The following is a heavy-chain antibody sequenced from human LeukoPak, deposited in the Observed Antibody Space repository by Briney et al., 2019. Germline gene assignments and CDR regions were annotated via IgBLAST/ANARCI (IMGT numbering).Heavy chain of an antibody. Sequence: GGSLRLSCAASEFSVKYNYMTWVRQAPGKGLEWVSLLYSAGSTNYADSVKGRFTISRDDSKNTVYLQMNSLRAEDTAVYYCARWTNFHAFDIWGQGTLVTVSS. CDR3: ARWTNFHAFDI. V-gene: IGHV3-53*01. J-gene: IGHJ3*02. D-gene: IGHD1-1*01. CDR2: LYSAGST. CDR1: EFSVKYNY.